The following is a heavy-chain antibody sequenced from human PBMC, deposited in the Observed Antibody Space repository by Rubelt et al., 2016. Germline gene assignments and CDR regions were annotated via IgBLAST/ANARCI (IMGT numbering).Heavy chain of an antibody. CDR1: GFTFDDFG. D-gene: IGHD6-19*01. CDR3: AKDLYSSGWYVRSFDY. CDR2: IYSGGST. J-gene: IGHJ4*02. V-gene: IGHV3-23*03. Sequence: ESGGGVVRPGGSLRLSCAASGFTFDDFGMTWVRQGPGKGLEWVSVIYSGGSTYYAASVKGRFTISRDNSKNTLYLQMNSLRAEDTAVYYCAKDLYSSGWYVRSFDYWGQGTLVTVSS.